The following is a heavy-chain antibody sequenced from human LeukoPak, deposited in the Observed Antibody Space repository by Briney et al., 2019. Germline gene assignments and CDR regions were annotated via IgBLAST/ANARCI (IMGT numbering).Heavy chain of an antibody. Sequence: ASVKVSCKASGYTFTSYYMHWVRQAPGQGLEWMGIINPSGGSTSYAQKFQGRVTMTRDTSTSTVYMELSSLRSEDTAVYYCATALYMYSSGWYLGCWGQGTLVTVSS. CDR3: ATALYMYSSGWYLGC. CDR2: INPSGGST. J-gene: IGHJ4*02. CDR1: GYTFTSYY. V-gene: IGHV1-46*01. D-gene: IGHD6-19*01.